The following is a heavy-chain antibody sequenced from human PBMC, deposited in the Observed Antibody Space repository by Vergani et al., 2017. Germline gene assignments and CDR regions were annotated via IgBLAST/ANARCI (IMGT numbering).Heavy chain of an antibody. Sequence: EVQLVESGGGLVQPGRSLRLSCAASGFTFDDYAMHWVRQAPGKGLEWVSGIYSGGSTYYADSVKGRFTISRDNSKNTLYLQMNSLRAEDTAVYYCARVRTYNWGIDAFDIWGQGTMVTVSS. V-gene: IGHV3-66*02. D-gene: IGHD1-20*01. CDR1: GFTFDDYA. CDR3: ARVRTYNWGIDAFDI. CDR2: IYSGGST. J-gene: IGHJ3*02.